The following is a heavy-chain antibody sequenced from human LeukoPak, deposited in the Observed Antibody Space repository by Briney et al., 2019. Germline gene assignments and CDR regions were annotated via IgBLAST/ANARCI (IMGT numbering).Heavy chain of an antibody. Sequence: SETLSLTCTVSGGSISSSSYYWGWIRQPPGKGLEWIGSIYYSGSTYYNPSLKSRVTISVDTSKNQFSLKLSSVTAADTAVYYCARGLELTYYYYYMDVWGKGTTVTVSS. CDR2: IYYSGST. D-gene: IGHD1-7*01. V-gene: IGHV4-39*07. J-gene: IGHJ6*03. CDR3: ARGLELTYYYYYMDV. CDR1: GGSISSSSYY.